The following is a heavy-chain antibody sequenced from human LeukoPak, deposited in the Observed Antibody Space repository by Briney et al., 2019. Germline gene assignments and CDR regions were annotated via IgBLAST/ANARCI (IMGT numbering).Heavy chain of an antibody. D-gene: IGHD6-13*01. J-gene: IGHJ4*02. CDR1: GGSINNYF. V-gene: IGHV4-4*07. Sequence: SETLSLTCTVSGGSINNYFWSWIRQPAGQGVEWIGRIYTNGDTRYNPSLKSRVTLSVDTSKNQLSLKLMSMTAADTAVYYCARAAAAAGGQYFDYWGQGTLVTVS. CDR3: ARAAAAAGGQYFDY. CDR2: IYTNGDT.